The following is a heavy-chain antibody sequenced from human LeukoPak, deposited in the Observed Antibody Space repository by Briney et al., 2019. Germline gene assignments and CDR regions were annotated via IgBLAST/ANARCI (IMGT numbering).Heavy chain of an antibody. CDR1: GGSVSSSTYY. J-gene: IGHJ5*02. V-gene: IGHV4-39*07. CDR2: IYFSGSA. CDR3: ARQPNIVVVDNWFDP. Sequence: SETLSLTCTVSGGSVSSSTYYWVWIRQPPGKGLEWIANIYFSGSAYYSPSLKSRVTISVDTSKNQFSLKLSSVTAADTAVYYCARQPNIVVVDNWFDPWGQGTLVAVSS. D-gene: IGHD2-15*01.